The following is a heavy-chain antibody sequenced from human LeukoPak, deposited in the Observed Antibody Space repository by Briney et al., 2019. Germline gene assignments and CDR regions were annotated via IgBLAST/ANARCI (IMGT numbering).Heavy chain of an antibody. CDR2: VYGNGDGT. J-gene: IGHJ4*02. CDR3: AKLGVRSSAGEDY. V-gene: IGHV3-23*01. Sequence: PGGSLRLSCAASGFSFSTYVRYWVRQAPGKGLEWVSAVYGNGDGTSYVDSVKDRFTISRDNSKNTLYLQMNSLRPEDTALYYCAKLGVRSSAGEDYWGQGTLVTVSS. D-gene: IGHD3-10*01. CDR1: GFSFSTYV.